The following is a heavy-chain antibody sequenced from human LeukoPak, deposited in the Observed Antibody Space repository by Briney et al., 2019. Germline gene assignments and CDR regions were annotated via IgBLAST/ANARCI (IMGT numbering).Heavy chain of an antibody. Sequence: GSLKLSCAASGFTFSSYGMHWIRQPPGKGLEWIGSIYYIGSTYYNPSLKSRVTISVDTSKNQFSLKLNSVTATDTAVYYCARHYGPWGQGTLVTVSS. J-gene: IGHJ4*02. CDR2: IYYIGST. D-gene: IGHD3-10*01. CDR3: ARHYGP. CDR1: GFTFSSYG. V-gene: IGHV4-39*01.